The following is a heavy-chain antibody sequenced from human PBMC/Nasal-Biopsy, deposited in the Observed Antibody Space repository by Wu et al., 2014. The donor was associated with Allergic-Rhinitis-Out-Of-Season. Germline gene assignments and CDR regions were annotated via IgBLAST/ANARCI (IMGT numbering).Heavy chain of an antibody. J-gene: IGHJ6*02. D-gene: IGHD6-13*01. V-gene: IGHV3-23*01. CDR3: TKRASAYHIAAAGSRSTYYYTGLDV. CDR2: ISGRGDST. CDR1: GFTFSSYA. Sequence: LRLSCAASGFTFSSYAMSWVRQAPGKGLEWVSAISGRGDSTYYADSVKGRFTVSRDNSKNTLYLQMNSLRAEDTATYYCTKRASAYHIAAAGSRSTYYYTGLDVWGQGTTVTVSS.